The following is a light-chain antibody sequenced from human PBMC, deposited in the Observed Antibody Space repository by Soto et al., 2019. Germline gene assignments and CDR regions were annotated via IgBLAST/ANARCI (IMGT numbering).Light chain of an antibody. CDR3: AAWDDNMNGPL. J-gene: IGLJ3*02. V-gene: IGLV1-44*01. CDR1: NSNIGRYS. Sequence: QSVLTQPPSLSGTPGQRVTISCSGSNSNIGRYSVNWYQHFPGTAPKILIYSDDERPSGVPDRLSGSKSGTSASLAISGLQSEDEAEYSWAAWDDNMNGPLFGGGTKVTFL. CDR2: SDD.